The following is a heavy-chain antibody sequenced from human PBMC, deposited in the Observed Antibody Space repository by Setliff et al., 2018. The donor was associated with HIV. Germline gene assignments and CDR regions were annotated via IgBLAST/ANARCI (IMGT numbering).Heavy chain of an antibody. Sequence: GESLKISCKGSGYSFTSNWIGWVRQMPGKGLEWMGIIYPGDSDTRYSPSFQGRVTISADKSINTAYLQWSSLQASDTAMYYCARRASKASLDYWGQGTLVTSPQ. CDR2: IYPGDSDT. V-gene: IGHV5-51*01. CDR3: ARRASKASLDY. J-gene: IGHJ4*02. CDR1: GYSFTSNW.